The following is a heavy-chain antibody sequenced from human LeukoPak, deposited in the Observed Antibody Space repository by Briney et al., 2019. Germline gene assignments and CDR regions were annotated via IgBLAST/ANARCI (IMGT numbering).Heavy chain of an antibody. J-gene: IGHJ4*02. Sequence: SETLSLTCTVSGGSTSSGNYYWGWIRQPPGKGLEWIGGISSSGNTYYNPSLKSRITIFIDTSKNHFSLKLSSVSAADTAVYYCARLGAGPTYYDFWSGYSSFYFDYWGQGTLVTVSS. D-gene: IGHD3-3*01. CDR2: ISSSGNT. CDR3: ARLGAGPTYYDFWSGYSSFYFDY. V-gene: IGHV4-39*02. CDR1: GGSTSSGNYY.